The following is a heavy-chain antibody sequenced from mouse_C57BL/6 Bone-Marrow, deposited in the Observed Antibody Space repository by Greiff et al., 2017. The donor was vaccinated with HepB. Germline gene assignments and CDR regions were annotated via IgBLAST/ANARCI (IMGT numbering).Heavy chain of an antibody. CDR3: AREDYYGSSFWYFDV. D-gene: IGHD1-1*01. V-gene: IGHV3-1*01. CDR2: ISYSGST. CDR1: GYSITSGYE. J-gene: IGHJ1*03. Sequence: DVKLVESGPGMVKPSQSLSLTCTVTGYSITSGYEWHWIRHFPGNKLEWMGYISYSGSTNYNPSLKSRISITHDTSKNHFFLKLNSVTTEDTATYYCAREDYYGSSFWYFDVWGTGTTVTVSS.